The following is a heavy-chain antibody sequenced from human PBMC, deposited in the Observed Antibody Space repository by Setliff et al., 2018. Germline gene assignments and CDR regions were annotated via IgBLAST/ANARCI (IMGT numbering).Heavy chain of an antibody. D-gene: IGHD6-13*01. V-gene: IGHV1-18*01. CDR3: ARTQGEQQLTHPYYYYYYYMDV. CDR1: GYTFTSYG. J-gene: IGHJ6*03. Sequence: ASVKVSCKASGYTFTSYGISWVRQAPGQGLEWMGWISAYNGNTNYAQKLQGRVTMTTDTSTSTAYMELRSLRSEDTAAYYCARTQGEQQLTHPYYYYYYYMDVWGKGTTVTVSS. CDR2: ISAYNGNT.